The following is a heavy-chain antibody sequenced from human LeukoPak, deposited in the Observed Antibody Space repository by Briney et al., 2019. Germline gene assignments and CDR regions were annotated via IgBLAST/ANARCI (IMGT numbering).Heavy chain of an antibody. Sequence: SETLSLTCTVSGGSISSSSYYWGWIRQPPGKGLEWIGSIYYSGSTYYNPSLKSRVTISVDTSKNQFSLKLSSVTAADTAAYYCASGDQLLLQPFDPWGQGTLVTVSS. J-gene: IGHJ5*02. V-gene: IGHV4-39*01. CDR2: IYYSGST. CDR1: GGSISSSSYY. D-gene: IGHD2-2*01. CDR3: ASGDQLLLQPFDP.